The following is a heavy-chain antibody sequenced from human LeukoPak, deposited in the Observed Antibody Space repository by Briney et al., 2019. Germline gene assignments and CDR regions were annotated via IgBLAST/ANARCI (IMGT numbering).Heavy chain of an antibody. CDR1: GGSISSSTYH. V-gene: IGHV4-39*01. CDR3: ARHGIDVLLKDYYFDY. J-gene: IGHJ4*02. CDR2: TFFSGST. D-gene: IGHD3-16*01. Sequence: PSETLSLTCTVSGGSISSSTYHWGWARQPPGKGLEWIGSTFFSGSTYYTPSLKSRVTISIDTSKNQFSLRLSSVTAADTAVYYCARHGIDVLLKDYYFDYWGQGTRVTVSS.